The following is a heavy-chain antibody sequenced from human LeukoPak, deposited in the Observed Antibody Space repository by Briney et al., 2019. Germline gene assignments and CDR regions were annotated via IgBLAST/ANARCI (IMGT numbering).Heavy chain of an antibody. J-gene: IGHJ4*02. Sequence: KPSETLSLTCAVSGYSISSGYYWGWLRQPPGKGLDWIGSISHSGSTYYNPSLRSRVTISIDTSKNQFSLRLNSVTATDTAVYYCARVGGYSYGNYYFNYWGQGTLVTVSS. D-gene: IGHD5-18*01. CDR3: ARVGGYSYGNYYFNY. CDR2: ISHSGST. CDR1: GYSISSGYY. V-gene: IGHV4-38-2*01.